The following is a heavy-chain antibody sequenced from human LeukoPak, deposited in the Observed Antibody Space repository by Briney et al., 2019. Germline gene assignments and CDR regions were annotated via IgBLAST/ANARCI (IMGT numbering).Heavy chain of an antibody. V-gene: IGHV5-51*01. Sequence: GESLKIAFKGSGYSFTSYWIGWVRQMPGKGLEWMGIIYPGDSDTRYSPSFQGQVTISADKSISTAYLQWSSLKASDTAMYYCARHVQSCSSTSCYRGAHYYYHMDVWGKGTTVTVSS. D-gene: IGHD2-2*02. CDR1: GYSFTSYW. J-gene: IGHJ6*03. CDR2: IYPGDSDT. CDR3: ARHVQSCSSTSCYRGAHYYYHMDV.